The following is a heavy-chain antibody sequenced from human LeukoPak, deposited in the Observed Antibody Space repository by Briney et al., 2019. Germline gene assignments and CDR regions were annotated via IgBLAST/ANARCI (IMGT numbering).Heavy chain of an antibody. CDR2: IYPDDSDS. CDR3: ARVGSVTYFGVVSYYFDY. Sequence: PGESLKISCKASGYSFDYYWIAWVRQMPGKGLEWMGIIYPDDSDSTYSPSFQGQVTISVDKSINTAYLQWSSLKASNTAIYYCARVGSVTYFGVVSYYFDYWGQGTLVTVSS. CDR1: GYSFDYYW. V-gene: IGHV5-51*01. J-gene: IGHJ4*02. D-gene: IGHD3-3*01.